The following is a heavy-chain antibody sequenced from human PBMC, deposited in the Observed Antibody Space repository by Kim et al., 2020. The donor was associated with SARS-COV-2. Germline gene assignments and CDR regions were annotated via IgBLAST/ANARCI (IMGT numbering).Heavy chain of an antibody. V-gene: IGHV1-3*01. D-gene: IGHD3-3*01. Sequence: ASVKVSCKASGYTFTSYAMHWVRQAPGQRLEWMGWINAGNGNTKYSQKFQGRVTITRDTSASTAYMELSSLRSEDTAVYYCARGTYDFWSGYYTPQAPWGQGTLVTVSS. CDR3: ARGTYDFWSGYYTPQAP. CDR1: GYTFTSYA. J-gene: IGHJ5*02. CDR2: INAGNGNT.